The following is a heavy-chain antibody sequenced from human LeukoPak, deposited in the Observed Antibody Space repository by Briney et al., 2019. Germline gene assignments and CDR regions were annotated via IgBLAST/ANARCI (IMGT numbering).Heavy chain of an antibody. D-gene: IGHD2-2*01. Sequence: PSETLSLTCAVYGGSFSGYYWGWIRQPPGKGLEWIGEINHSGSTNYNPSLKSRVTISVDTSKNQFSLKLSSVTAADTAVYYCARGEDVVVPAAKQPLDVWGKGTTVTVSS. CDR3: ARGEDVVVPAAKQPLDV. V-gene: IGHV4-34*01. CDR1: GGSFSGYY. J-gene: IGHJ6*04. CDR2: INHSGST.